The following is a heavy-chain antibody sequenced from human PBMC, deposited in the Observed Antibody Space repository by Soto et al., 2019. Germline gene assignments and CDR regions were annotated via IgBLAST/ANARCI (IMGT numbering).Heavy chain of an antibody. D-gene: IGHD6-6*01. CDR3: ARTCISAPFVGREYYYYYGMDV. J-gene: IGHJ6*02. CDR2: MNPNSGNT. CDR1: GYTFTSYD. V-gene: IGHV1-8*01. Sequence: ASVKVSCKASGYTFTSYDINWVRQATGQGLEWMGWMNPNSGNTGYAQEYQGRVTMTRNTSISTAYMELSSLRSEDTAVYYCARTCISAPFVGREYYYYYGMDVWGQGTTVTVSS.